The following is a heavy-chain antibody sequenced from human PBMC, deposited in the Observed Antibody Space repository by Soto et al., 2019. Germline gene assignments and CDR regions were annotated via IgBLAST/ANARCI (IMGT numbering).Heavy chain of an antibody. D-gene: IGHD3-16*01. V-gene: IGHV1-69*13. CDR3: ASTLLGAAYYYGMDV. CDR2: IIPIFGTA. J-gene: IGHJ6*02. CDR1: GCTFSSYA. Sequence: SVKVSCKASGCTFSSYAISCVRQAPGQGLEWMGGIIPIFGTANYAQKFQGRVTITADESTSTAYMELSSLRSEDTAAYYCASTLLGAAYYYGMDVWGQGTTVTVSS.